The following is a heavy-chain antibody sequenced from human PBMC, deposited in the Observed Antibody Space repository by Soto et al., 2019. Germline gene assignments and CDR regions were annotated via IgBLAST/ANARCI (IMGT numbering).Heavy chain of an antibody. Sequence: PGGSLRLSCAASGFTVSSNYMSWVRQAPGRGPEWVSVTYSGGSTYYSTSLKTRLTISKDTSKNQVVLTMTNMDPVDTATYYCVRLVRVVPFTFDYWGQGTLVTVSS. CDR3: VRLVRVVPFTFDY. J-gene: IGHJ4*02. V-gene: IGHV3-53*05. CDR1: GFTVSSNY. D-gene: IGHD3-10*01. CDR2: TYSGGST.